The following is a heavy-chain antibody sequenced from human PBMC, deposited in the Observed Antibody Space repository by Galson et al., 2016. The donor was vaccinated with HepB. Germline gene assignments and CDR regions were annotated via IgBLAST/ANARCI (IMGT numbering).Heavy chain of an antibody. CDR1: GVTFSSYS. D-gene: IGHD2-21*01. V-gene: IGHV3-48*01. Sequence: SLRLSCAASGVTFSSYSMNWVRQAPGKGLEWVSYISSSTSTIYYADSVKGRFIISRDNARNSLYLQMNSLRAEDTAVYYCASGEIPFDYWGQGTLVTVSS. J-gene: IGHJ4*02. CDR2: ISSSTSTI. CDR3: ASGEIPFDY.